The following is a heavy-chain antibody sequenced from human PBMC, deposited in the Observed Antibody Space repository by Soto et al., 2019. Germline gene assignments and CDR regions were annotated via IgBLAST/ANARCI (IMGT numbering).Heavy chain of an antibody. CDR2: VIPILGTA. J-gene: IGHJ3*02. V-gene: IGHV1-69*01. CDR3: ARVGLAYCGGDCYAGAFDI. Sequence: QVQLVQSGAEVKKPGSSVKVSCKASGGTFSSYAISWVRQAPGQGLEWMGGVIPILGTANYAQKFQGRVTITADESTSTAYMELSSLRSEDTAVYYCARVGLAYCGGDCYAGAFDIWGQGTMVTVSS. D-gene: IGHD2-21*02. CDR1: GGTFSSYA.